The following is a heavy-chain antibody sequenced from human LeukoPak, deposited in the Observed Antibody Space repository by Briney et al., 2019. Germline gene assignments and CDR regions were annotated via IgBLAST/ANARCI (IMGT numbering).Heavy chain of an antibody. CDR3: ARDETPYSSGWYGTDSTPGDY. CDR2: INPNSGGT. Sequence: ASVKVSCKASGYTFTGYYMHWVRQAPGQGLEWMGWINPNSGGTNYAQKFQGRVTMTRDTSISTAYMELSRLRSDDTAVYYCARDETPYSSGWYGTDSTPGDYWGQGTLVTVPS. V-gene: IGHV1-2*02. CDR1: GYTFTGYY. J-gene: IGHJ4*02. D-gene: IGHD6-19*01.